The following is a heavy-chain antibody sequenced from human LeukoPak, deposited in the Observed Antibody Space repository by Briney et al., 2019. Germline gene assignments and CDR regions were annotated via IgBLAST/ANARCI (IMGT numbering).Heavy chain of an antibody. CDR2: ISAYNGNT. D-gene: IGHD1-26*01. CDR3: AIGTVGHWYFDL. Sequence: ASVEVSCKASGYTFTSYGISWVRQAPGQGLEWMGWISAYNGNTNYAQKLQGRVTMTTDTSTSTAYMELRSLRSDDTAVYHCAIGTVGHWYFDLWGRGTLVTVSS. V-gene: IGHV1-18*01. CDR1: GYTFTSYG. J-gene: IGHJ2*01.